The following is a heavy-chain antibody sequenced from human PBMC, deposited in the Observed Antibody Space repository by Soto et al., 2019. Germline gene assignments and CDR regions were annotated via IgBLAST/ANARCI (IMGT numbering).Heavy chain of an antibody. CDR3: ARGYSSSWYGYYGMDV. V-gene: IGHV1-3*01. J-gene: IGHJ6*02. D-gene: IGHD6-13*01. Sequence: ASVKVSCKASGYTFTSYAMHWVRQAPGQRLEWMGWINAGNGNTKYSQKFQGRVTITRDTSASTAYMELSSLRSEDTAVYYCARGYSSSWYGYYGMDVWGQGTTVTVSS. CDR1: GYTFTSYA. CDR2: INAGNGNT.